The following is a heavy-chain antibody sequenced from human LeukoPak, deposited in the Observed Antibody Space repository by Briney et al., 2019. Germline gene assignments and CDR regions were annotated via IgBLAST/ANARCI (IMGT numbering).Heavy chain of an antibody. CDR2: ISYDGSNK. J-gene: IGHJ4*02. Sequence: GGSLRLSCAASGFTFSSYAMHWVRQAPGKGLEWVAVISYDGSNKYYADSVKGRFTISRDNSKNTLYLQMNSLRAEDTAVYYCARGATVITADYWGQGTLVTVSS. CDR3: ARGATVITADY. V-gene: IGHV3-30-3*01. CDR1: GFTFSSYA. D-gene: IGHD4-23*01.